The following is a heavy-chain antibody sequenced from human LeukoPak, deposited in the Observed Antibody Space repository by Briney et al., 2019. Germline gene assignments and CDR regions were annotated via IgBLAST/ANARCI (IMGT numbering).Heavy chain of an antibody. CDR2: ISWNGGSI. Sequence: GGSLRLSCAASGFTFDDYAMHWVRQAPGKGLEWVSGISWNGGSIGYADSVKGRFTISRDNAKNSLYLQMNSLRAEDTALYYCAKAPIAYYDSSGYYFDYWGQGTLVTVSS. J-gene: IGHJ4*02. CDR1: GFTFDDYA. D-gene: IGHD3-22*01. CDR3: AKAPIAYYDSSGYYFDY. V-gene: IGHV3-9*01.